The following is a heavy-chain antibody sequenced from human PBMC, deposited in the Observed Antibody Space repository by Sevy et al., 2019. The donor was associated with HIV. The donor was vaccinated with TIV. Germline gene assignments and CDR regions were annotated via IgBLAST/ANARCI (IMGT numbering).Heavy chain of an antibody. Sequence: SETLSLTCTVSGGSISCSSYYWGWIRQPPGKGLEWIGSIYYSGSTYYNPSLKSRVTISVDTSKNQFSLKLSSVTAADTAVYYCARDSSGYYSFDYWGQGTLVTVSS. CDR2: IYYSGST. V-gene: IGHV4-39*02. J-gene: IGHJ4*02. D-gene: IGHD3-22*01. CDR1: GGSISCSSYY. CDR3: ARDSSGYYSFDY.